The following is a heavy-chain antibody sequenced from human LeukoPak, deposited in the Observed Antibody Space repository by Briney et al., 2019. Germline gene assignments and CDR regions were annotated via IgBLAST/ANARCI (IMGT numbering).Heavy chain of an antibody. CDR2: ISSSGSTI. CDR1: GFTFSSYE. D-gene: IGHD3-16*01. CDR3: ARGNDYVWGSYARPAVGV. Sequence: GGSLRLSCAASGFTFSSYEMNWVRQAPGKGLEWVSYISSSGSTIYYADSVKGRFTISRDNAKNSLYLQMNSLRAEDTAVYYCARGNDYVWGSYARPAVGVWGKGTTVTISS. J-gene: IGHJ6*04. V-gene: IGHV3-48*03.